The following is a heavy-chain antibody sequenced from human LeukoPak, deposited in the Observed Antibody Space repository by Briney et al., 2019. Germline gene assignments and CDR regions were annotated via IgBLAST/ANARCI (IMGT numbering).Heavy chain of an antibody. CDR3: AKLYYYYDSSGYYLDY. J-gene: IGHJ4*02. CDR2: ISGSGGST. V-gene: IGHV3-23*01. Sequence: GGSLRLSCAASGFTFSSYAMSWVRQAPGKGLEWVSAISGSGGSTYYADSVKGRFTISRDNSKNTLYLQMNSLRAEDTAVYYCAKLYYYYDSSGYYLDYWGQGTLVTVSS. CDR1: GFTFSSYA. D-gene: IGHD3-22*01.